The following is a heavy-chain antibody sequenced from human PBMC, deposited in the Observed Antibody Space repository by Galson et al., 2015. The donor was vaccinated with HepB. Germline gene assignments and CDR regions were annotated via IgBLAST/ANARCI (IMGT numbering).Heavy chain of an antibody. CDR2: IKQDGSEK. V-gene: IGHV3-7*01. J-gene: IGHJ5*02. CDR1: GFTFSNYW. Sequence: SLRLSCAASGFTFSNYWMSWVRQAPGKGLEWVANIKQDGSEKYYVDSVKGRFTISRDNAKNSVYLQMSSLRVDDTAVYYCARLVLEIVVVPAAIGVHLMYSNWLDPWGQGTLVTVSS. D-gene: IGHD2-2*01. CDR3: ARLVLEIVVVPAAIGVHLMYSNWLDP.